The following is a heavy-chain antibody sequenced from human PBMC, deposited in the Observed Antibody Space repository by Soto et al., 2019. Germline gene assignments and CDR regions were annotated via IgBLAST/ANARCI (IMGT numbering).Heavy chain of an antibody. CDR1: GGSISSYY. CDR2: IYYSGST. D-gene: IGHD2-8*01. J-gene: IGHJ4*02. Sequence: PSETLSLTCTVSGGSISSYYWSWIRQPPGKGREWNGYIYYSGSTNYHTSLKSRITISVDTSKNKFSLKLSSVTAADTAVYYCARMLAPRYYFDYWGQGTLVTVSS. V-gene: IGHV4-59*08. CDR3: ARMLAPRYYFDY.